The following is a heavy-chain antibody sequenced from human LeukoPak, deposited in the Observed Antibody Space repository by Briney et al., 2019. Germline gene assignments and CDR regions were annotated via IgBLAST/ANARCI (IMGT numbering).Heavy chain of an antibody. CDR3: ARDRQQLPDAFDI. Sequence: SETLSLTCTVSGGSISSSSYYWGWIRQPPGKGLEWIGSIYYSGSTYYNPSLKSRVTISVDTSKNQFSLKLSSVTAADTAVYYCARDRQQLPDAFDIWGQGTMVTVSS. CDR2: IYYSGST. J-gene: IGHJ3*02. CDR1: GGSISSSSYY. D-gene: IGHD1-1*01. V-gene: IGHV4-39*07.